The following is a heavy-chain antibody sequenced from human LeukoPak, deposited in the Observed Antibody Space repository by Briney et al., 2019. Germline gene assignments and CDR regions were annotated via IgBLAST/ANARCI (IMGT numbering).Heavy chain of an antibody. CDR2: ISSSGSTI. CDR3: ARVGQLSIFGVVTTQYYFDY. J-gene: IGHJ4*02. D-gene: IGHD3-3*01. V-gene: IGHV3-48*03. Sequence: GGSLRLSCAASGFTFSSYEMNWVRQAPGKGLEWVSYISSSGSTIYYADSVKGRFTISRDNAKNSLYLQMNSLRAEDTAVYYCARVGQLSIFGVVTTQYYFDYWGQGTLVTVSS. CDR1: GFTFSSYE.